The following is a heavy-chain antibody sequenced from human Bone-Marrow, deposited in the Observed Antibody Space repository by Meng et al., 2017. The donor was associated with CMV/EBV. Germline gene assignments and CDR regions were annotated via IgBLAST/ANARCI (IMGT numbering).Heavy chain of an antibody. V-gene: IGHV3-53*01. Sequence: SCAASGFTVSSNYMSWVRQAPGKGLEWVSVIYSGGSTYYADSVKGRFTISRDNSKSTQYLQMNSLRAEDTATYYCAKGAYNSGWNNDYWGRGTLVTVSS. J-gene: IGHJ4*02. CDR1: GFTVSSNY. CDR2: IYSGGST. D-gene: IGHD6-19*01. CDR3: AKGAYNSGWNNDY.